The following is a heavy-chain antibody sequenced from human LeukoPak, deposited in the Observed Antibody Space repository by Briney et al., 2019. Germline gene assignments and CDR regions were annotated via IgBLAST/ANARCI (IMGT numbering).Heavy chain of an antibody. CDR1: VDSITSSY. J-gene: IGHJ4*02. CDR3: ARTPIYYFDNSGYYN. V-gene: IGHV4-59*01. D-gene: IGHD3-22*01. Sequence: SETLSLTCTVSVDSITSSYWSWIRQPPGKGLEWIGCIYNSGSTSYHSGNTKFNPSLKSRVTLSVDTSKNQFSLKLTSVTAADTAVYYCARTPIYYFDNSGYYNWGQGTLVTVSS. CDR2: IYNSGSTSYHSGNT.